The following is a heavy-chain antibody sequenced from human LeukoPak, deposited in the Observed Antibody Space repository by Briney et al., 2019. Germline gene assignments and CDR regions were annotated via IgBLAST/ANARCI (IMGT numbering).Heavy chain of an antibody. CDR1: GYSFTSYW. V-gene: IGHV5-51*01. CDR3: ARLSSIAVATFENWFDP. CDR2: IYPGDSDT. D-gene: IGHD5-12*01. J-gene: IGHJ5*02. Sequence: GESLKISCKGSGYSFTSYWIGWVRQMPGKGLEWMGIIYPGDSDTRYSPSFQGQVTISADKSISTAYLQWSSLKASDTAMYYCARLSSIAVATFENWFDPWGQGTLVTVSS.